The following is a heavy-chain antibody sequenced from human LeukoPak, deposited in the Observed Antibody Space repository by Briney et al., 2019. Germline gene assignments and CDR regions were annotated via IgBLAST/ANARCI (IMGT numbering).Heavy chain of an antibody. Sequence: PGGSLRLSCAASGFTFSDYYMSWIRQAPGKGLEWVSYISSSGSTIYYADSVKGRFTISRDNAKNSLYLQMNSLRAEDTAVYYCETVNYYDSSGYVDVWGKGTTVTIXX. J-gene: IGHJ6*04. D-gene: IGHD3-22*01. CDR2: ISSSGSTI. CDR3: ETVNYYDSSGYVDV. V-gene: IGHV3-11*01. CDR1: GFTFSDYY.